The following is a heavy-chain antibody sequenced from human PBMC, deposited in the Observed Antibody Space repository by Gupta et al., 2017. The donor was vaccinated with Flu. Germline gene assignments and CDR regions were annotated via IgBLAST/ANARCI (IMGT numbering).Heavy chain of an antibody. J-gene: IGHJ4*02. CDR1: GGSISSSGFW. CDR3: VRDTGGCHADV. CDR2: MSHIGDT. D-gene: IGHD6-25*01. Sequence: VSGGSISSSGFWWGWIRQPPGKGREWGGSMSHIGDTYYHPSLKSQVSISADRSKNQFSLRLRTVTAADTAVYYCVRDTGGCHADVGGQGTLVTVSS. V-gene: IGHV4-39*02.